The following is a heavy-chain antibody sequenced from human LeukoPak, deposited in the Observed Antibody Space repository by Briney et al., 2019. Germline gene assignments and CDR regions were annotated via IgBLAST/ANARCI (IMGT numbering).Heavy chain of an antibody. CDR2: INPNSGVT. CDR3: ARAHMTTVTLGDN. V-gene: IGHV1-2*02. D-gene: IGHD4-11*01. Sequence: ASVKVSCKASGYTFTGYYIHWVRQAPGQGLEWMAWINPNSGVTNYAQNFQGRVTMTRDTSISTAYMELSSLRSDDTAVYYCARAHMTTVTLGDNWGQGTLVTVSS. CDR1: GYTFTGYY. J-gene: IGHJ4*02.